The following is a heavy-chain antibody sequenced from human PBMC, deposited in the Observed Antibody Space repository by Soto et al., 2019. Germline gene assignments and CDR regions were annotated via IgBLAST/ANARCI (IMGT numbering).Heavy chain of an antibody. Sequence: QVQLVQSGAEVKKPGASVKVSCKASGYTFTDYYMHWVRQAPGQGLEWMGWINPNSGVTNYAQKFQDGVTRTRDTSISTAYMELRRLRSDDTAVYYCAREGGYSSGLGIDYWGQGTLVTVSS. J-gene: IGHJ4*02. D-gene: IGHD6-19*01. CDR3: AREGGYSSGLGIDY. CDR1: GYTFTDYY. V-gene: IGHV1-2*02. CDR2: INPNSGVT.